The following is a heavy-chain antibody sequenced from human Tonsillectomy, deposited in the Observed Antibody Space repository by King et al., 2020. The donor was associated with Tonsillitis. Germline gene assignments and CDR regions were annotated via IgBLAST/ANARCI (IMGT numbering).Heavy chain of an antibody. CDR3: SKSECPSPLEDAFHI. Sequence: QLVQSGAEVKKPGESLKISCKGSGYIFTSFWIGWVRQMPGKGLECMGIIYPDDSDTRYSPSFQGQDNISADKSISTAYLQWSSLKASDTAMYYCSKSECPSPLEDAFHIWGQGTMVTVSS. CDR2: IYPDDSDT. V-gene: IGHV5-51*03. D-gene: IGHD3-3*01. J-gene: IGHJ3*02. CDR1: GYIFTSFW.